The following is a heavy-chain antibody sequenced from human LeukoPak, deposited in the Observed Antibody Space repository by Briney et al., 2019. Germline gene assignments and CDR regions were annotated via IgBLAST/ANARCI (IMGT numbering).Heavy chain of an antibody. J-gene: IGHJ3*02. Sequence: GRSLRLSCAASGFTFSSYAMHWVRQAPGKGLEWVAVISYDGSNKYYADSVKGRFTISRDNSKNTLYLQMNSLRAEDTAVYYCARVRGKGHMVRAHAFDIWGQGTMLTVSS. V-gene: IGHV3-30-3*01. D-gene: IGHD3-10*01. CDR2: ISYDGSNK. CDR3: ARVRGKGHMVRAHAFDI. CDR1: GFTFSSYA.